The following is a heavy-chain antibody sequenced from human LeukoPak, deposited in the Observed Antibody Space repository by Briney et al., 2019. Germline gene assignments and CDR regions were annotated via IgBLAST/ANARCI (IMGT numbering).Heavy chain of an antibody. D-gene: IGHD1-14*01. CDR3: ARRHKTWYYFDF. CDR1: GGSISSVDYY. J-gene: IGHJ4*02. V-gene: IGHV4-39*01. Sequence: KPSETLSLTCTVSGGSISSVDYYWGWIRQPPGKGLEWIGSIYYSGTTYYSSSLKSRVTISVDTSKNQFSLKLSSLTAADTAVYYCARRHKTWYYFDFWGQGTLVTVSS. CDR2: IYYSGTT.